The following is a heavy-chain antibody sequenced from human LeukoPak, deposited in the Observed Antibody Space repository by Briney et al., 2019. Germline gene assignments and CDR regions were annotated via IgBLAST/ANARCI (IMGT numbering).Heavy chain of an antibody. Sequence: GGSLRLSCAASGLTFSSFAMRWVRQAPGKGLEWVSSVSGSGGATYYADSVKGRFTISRDNSKNTLYLQMNSLRAEDTAVYYCAKSQRQQLPPDFDYWGQGTLVTVSS. V-gene: IGHV3-23*01. CDR1: GLTFSSFA. D-gene: IGHD6-13*01. CDR3: AKSQRQQLPPDFDY. J-gene: IGHJ4*02. CDR2: VSGSGGAT.